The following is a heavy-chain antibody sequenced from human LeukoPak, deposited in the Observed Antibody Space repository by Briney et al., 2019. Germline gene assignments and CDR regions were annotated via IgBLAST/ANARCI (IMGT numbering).Heavy chain of an antibody. CDR1: GDSITSYY. D-gene: IGHD3-22*01. CDR3: ARDGTYYYDSSGYRDAFDI. J-gene: IGHJ3*02. CDR2: IYNSGST. V-gene: IGHV4-4*07. Sequence: TSSETLSLTCTVSGDSITSYYWSWIRQPAGKGLEWIGRIYNSGSTNYNPSLKSRVTMSVDTSKNQFSLKLISVTAADTAVYYCARDGTYYYDSSGYRDAFDIWGQGTMVTVSS.